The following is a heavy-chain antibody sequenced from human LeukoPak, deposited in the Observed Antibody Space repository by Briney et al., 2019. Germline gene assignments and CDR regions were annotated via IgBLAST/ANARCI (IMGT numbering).Heavy chain of an antibody. CDR2: MYYSRST. J-gene: IGHJ6*03. CDR1: GGSISGYY. V-gene: IGHV4-59*08. CDR3: ARQDYYYYMDV. Sequence: SETLSLTCTVSGGSISGYYWSWIRQPPGKGLEWIGYMYYSRSTKYNPSLKSRVTISVDTSKNQLSLKLSSVTAADTAVYYCARQDYYYYMDVWGKGTTVTVS.